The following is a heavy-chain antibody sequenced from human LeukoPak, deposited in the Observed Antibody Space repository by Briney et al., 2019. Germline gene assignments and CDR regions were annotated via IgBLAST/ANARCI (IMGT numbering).Heavy chain of an antibody. CDR1: GGTFSSYA. CDR2: IIPIFGTA. J-gene: IGHJ6*02. CDR3: AREYCSGGSCYSLNYYYYGMDV. D-gene: IGHD2-15*01. Sequence: ALVKVSCKASGGTFSSYAISWVRQAPGQGLEWMGGIIPIFGTANYAQKFQGRVTITADESTSTAYMELSSLRSEDTAVYYCAREYCSGGSCYSLNYYYYGMDVWGQGTTVTVSS. V-gene: IGHV1-69*13.